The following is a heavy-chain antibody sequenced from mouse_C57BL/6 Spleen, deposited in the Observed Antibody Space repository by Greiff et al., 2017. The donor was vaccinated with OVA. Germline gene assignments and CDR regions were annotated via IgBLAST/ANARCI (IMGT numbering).Heavy chain of an antibody. CDR1: GYTFTSYW. CDR3: AREGLRHYAMDY. D-gene: IGHD2-4*01. CDR2: IDPSDSET. J-gene: IGHJ4*01. V-gene: IGHV1-52*01. Sequence: VQLQQPGAELVRPGSSVKLSCKASGYTFTSYWMHWVKQRPIQGLEWIGNIDPSDSETHYNQKFKDKATLTVDKSSSTAYMQLSSLTSEDSAVYYCAREGLRHYAMDYWGQGTSVTVSS.